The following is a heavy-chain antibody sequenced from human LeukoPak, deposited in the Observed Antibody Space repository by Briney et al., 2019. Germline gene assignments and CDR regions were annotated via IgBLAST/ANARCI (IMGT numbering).Heavy chain of an antibody. D-gene: IGHD6-19*01. CDR2: IYYSGST. Sequence: SETLSLTCTVSGGSISSYYWSWIRQPPGEGLEWIGYIYYSGSTNYNPSLKSRVTISVDTSKNQFSLKLSSVTAADTAVYYCAREVVAGSSFDYWGQGTLVTVSS. CDR3: AREVVAGSSFDY. J-gene: IGHJ4*02. CDR1: GGSISSYY. V-gene: IGHV4-59*01.